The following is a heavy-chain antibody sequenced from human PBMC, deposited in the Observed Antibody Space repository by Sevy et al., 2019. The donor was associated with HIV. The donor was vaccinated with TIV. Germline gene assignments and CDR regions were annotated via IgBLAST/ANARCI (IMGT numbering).Heavy chain of an antibody. CDR2: IYHSGST. CDR3: ARGDDILTGYSYFDY. V-gene: IGHV4-30-2*01. D-gene: IGHD3-9*01. Sequence: SETVSLTCAVSGGSISSGGYSWSWIRQPPGQGLEWIGYIYHSGSTYYNPSLKSRVTISVDRSKNQFSLKLSSVTAADTAVYYCARGDDILTGYSYFDYWGQGTLVTVSS. J-gene: IGHJ4*02. CDR1: GGSISSGGYS.